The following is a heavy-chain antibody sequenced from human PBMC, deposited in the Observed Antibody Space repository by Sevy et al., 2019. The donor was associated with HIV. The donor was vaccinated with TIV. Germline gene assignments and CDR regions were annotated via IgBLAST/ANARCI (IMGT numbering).Heavy chain of an antibody. CDR1: EFMFSTYA. D-gene: IGHD6-19*01. CDR2: ISYDGSRQ. CDR3: ARDAGYSTDWYPSDY. Sequence: GGSLRLSCAASEFMFSTYAMHWVRQAPGKGLEWVAVISYDGSRQYYGESVKGRFTISRDNSKNTLFLQMNSLGLEDTAIYYCARDAGYSTDWYPSDYWGQGTLVTVSS. V-gene: IGHV3-30-3*01. J-gene: IGHJ4*02.